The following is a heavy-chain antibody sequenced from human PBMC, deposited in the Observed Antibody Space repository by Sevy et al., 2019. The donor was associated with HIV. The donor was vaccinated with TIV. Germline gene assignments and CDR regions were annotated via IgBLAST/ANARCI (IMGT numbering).Heavy chain of an antibody. CDR2: ISAYNGNT. D-gene: IGHD6-13*01. CDR1: GYTFTSYG. CDR3: ARDRSPRYSSSWYYFDY. V-gene: IGHV1-18*01. J-gene: IGHJ4*02. Sequence: ASVKVSCKASGYTFTSYGISWVRQAPGQGLEWMGWISAYNGNTNYAQKLQGRVTMTTDTSTSTAYMELRSLRSDDTAAYYCARDRSPRYSSSWYYFDYWGQGTLVTVSS.